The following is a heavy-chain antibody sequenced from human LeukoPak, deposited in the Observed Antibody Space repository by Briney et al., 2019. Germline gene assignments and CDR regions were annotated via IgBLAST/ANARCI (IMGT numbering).Heavy chain of an antibody. Sequence: GGSLRLSCAASGFTFSSYGMNWVRQAPGKGLEWVSYISSSGSTIYYADSVKGRFTISRDNAKNSLYLQMNSLRAEDTAVYYCARGALGYCSGGSCYSDDAFDIWGQGAMVIVSS. CDR2: ISSSGSTI. J-gene: IGHJ3*02. CDR1: GFTFSSYG. CDR3: ARGALGYCSGGSCYSDDAFDI. V-gene: IGHV3-48*03. D-gene: IGHD2-15*01.